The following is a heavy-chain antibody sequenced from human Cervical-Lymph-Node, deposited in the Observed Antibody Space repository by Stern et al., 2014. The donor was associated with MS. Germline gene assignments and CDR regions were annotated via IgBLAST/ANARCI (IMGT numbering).Heavy chain of an antibody. D-gene: IGHD6-19*01. CDR2: IIPIFGTA. CDR1: GGTFSNYA. V-gene: IGHV1-69*01. J-gene: IGHJ4*02. CDR3: ASLLGRIAVASVDY. Sequence: VQLGQYGAEVKKPGSSVKVSCKASGGTFSNYAISWVRQAPGQGLEWMGWIIPIFGTATYAQKFQGRVTITADESTSTTYMELSNLRSEDTAVYYCASLLGRIAVASVDYWGQGTLVTVSS.